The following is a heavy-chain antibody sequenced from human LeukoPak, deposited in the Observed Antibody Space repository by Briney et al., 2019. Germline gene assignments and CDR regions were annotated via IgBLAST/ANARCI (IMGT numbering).Heavy chain of an antibody. D-gene: IGHD4-11*01. V-gene: IGHV1-2*02. Sequence: ASVKVSCKASGYTFTSYGISWVRQAPGQGLEWMGWINPNSGGTNYAQKFQGRVTMTRDTSISTAYMELSRLRSDDTAVYYCARGAYSRSWFDPWGQGTLVTVSS. CDR2: INPNSGGT. J-gene: IGHJ5*02. CDR3: ARGAYSRSWFDP. CDR1: GYTFTSYG.